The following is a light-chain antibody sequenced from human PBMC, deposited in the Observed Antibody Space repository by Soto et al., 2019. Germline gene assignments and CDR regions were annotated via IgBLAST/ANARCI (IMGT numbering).Light chain of an antibody. J-gene: IGKJ1*01. Sequence: EILMTQSPATLSVSPGERATLSCRASQSVSSNLAWYQQKPGQAPRLLIYGPSTRATGIPARFSGSGSGTEFTLTISRLQSEDFAVYFCQQYNNWPRTFGQGTK. CDR2: GPS. V-gene: IGKV3-15*01. CDR1: QSVSSN. CDR3: QQYNNWPRT.